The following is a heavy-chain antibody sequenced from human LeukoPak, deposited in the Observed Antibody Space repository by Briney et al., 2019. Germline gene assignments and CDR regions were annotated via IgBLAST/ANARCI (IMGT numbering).Heavy chain of an antibody. Sequence: ASVNVSCKASGYTFTSYAMHWVRQAPGQRLEWMGWINAGNGNTKYSQKFQGRVTITRDTSASTAYMELSSLRSEDTAVYYCARSAIFGVADFDYWGQGTLVTVSS. D-gene: IGHD3-3*01. CDR3: ARSAIFGVADFDY. V-gene: IGHV1-3*01. CDR1: GYTFTSYA. J-gene: IGHJ4*02. CDR2: INAGNGNT.